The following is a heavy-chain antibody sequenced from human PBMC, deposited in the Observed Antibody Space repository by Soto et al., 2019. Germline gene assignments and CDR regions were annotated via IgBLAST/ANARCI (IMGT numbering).Heavy chain of an antibody. V-gene: IGHV1-46*01. CDR1: GYSFTAYF. CDR3: ARAPYSSSSFFFDY. D-gene: IGHD6-6*01. CDR2: IRPKGGSA. J-gene: IGHJ4*02. Sequence: ASVKVSCKASGYSFTAYFMHWVRQAPGQGLEWMGIIRPKGGSANYAQKFQDRIALTWDTSTSTVYMELSSLRSDDTAVYYCARAPYSSSSFFFDYWGQGTPVTVSS.